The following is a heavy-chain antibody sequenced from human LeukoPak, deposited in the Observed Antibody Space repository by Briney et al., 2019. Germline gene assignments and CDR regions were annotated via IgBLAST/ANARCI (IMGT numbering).Heavy chain of an antibody. D-gene: IGHD6-19*01. CDR1: GFIFSDYY. CDR2: ITTNGAST. CDR3: ARVGLDNTGWHISWFDP. J-gene: IGHJ5*02. Sequence: GGSLRLSCAASGFIFSDYYMTWIRQAPGKGLEWISYITTNGASTYYAGSVKGRFTISRDNAQNSLFLQMNSLRAEDTAIYYCARVGLDNTGWHISWFDPWGQGTLVTVSS. V-gene: IGHV3-11*01.